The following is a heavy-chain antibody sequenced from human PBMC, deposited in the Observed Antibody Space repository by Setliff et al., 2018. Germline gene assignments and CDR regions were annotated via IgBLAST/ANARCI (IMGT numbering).Heavy chain of an antibody. D-gene: IGHD3-10*01. Sequence: SETLSLTCTVSGGSISSMSYYWSWIRQPPGKGLEWIGTISYSGSAFYNPSLKSRVTISADTSKSHFSLKLRSVAAADTAVYYCARDPGFRSGTWSLDLWGQGTLVTVSS. CDR3: ARDPGFRSGTWSLDL. CDR2: ISYSGSA. V-gene: IGHV4-39*07. CDR1: GGSISSMSYY. J-gene: IGHJ5*02.